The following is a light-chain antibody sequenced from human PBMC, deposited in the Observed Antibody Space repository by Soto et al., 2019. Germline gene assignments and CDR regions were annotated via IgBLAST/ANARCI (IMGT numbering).Light chain of an antibody. CDR1: QSISSY. V-gene: IGKV1-39*01. Sequence: DIQMTQSPSSLSASVGDRVTITCRASQSISSYLNWYQQKPGKAPKLLIYAAYSLQSGVQSRFSGSGSGTDFTLTISSLQPEDFATYYCQQSYSTPQTFGQGTKVDIK. J-gene: IGKJ1*01. CDR2: AAY. CDR3: QQSYSTPQT.